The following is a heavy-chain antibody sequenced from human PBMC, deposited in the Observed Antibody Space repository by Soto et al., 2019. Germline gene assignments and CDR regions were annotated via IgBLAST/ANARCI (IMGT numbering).Heavy chain of an antibody. CDR3: ARRAGDKGYCSSTSCQKGYYYYGMDV. J-gene: IGHJ6*02. V-gene: IGHV1-69*13. CDR2: IIPIFGTA. D-gene: IGHD2-2*01. Sequence: ASVKVSCKASGGTFSSYAISWVRQAPGQGLEWMGGIIPIFGTANYAQKFQGRVTITADESTSTAYMELSSLRSEDTAVYYCARRAGDKGYCSSTSCQKGYYYYGMDVWGQGTTVTVSS. CDR1: GGTFSSYA.